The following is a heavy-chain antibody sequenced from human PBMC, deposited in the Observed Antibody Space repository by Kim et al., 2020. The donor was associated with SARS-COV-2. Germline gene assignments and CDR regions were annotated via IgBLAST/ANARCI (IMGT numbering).Heavy chain of an antibody. Sequence: GGSLRLSCVTSRFSLSDHYIDWVRQGPGKGLEWVGRSGNKASSHTTEYAASVKDRFTISRDDSKNSLYLQMNSLKTEDTAVYYCCRGYSGGPIYAFDIWGQGTGVTVXS. CDR2: SGNKASSHTT. D-gene: IGHD6-19*01. CDR3: CRGYSGGPIYAFDI. J-gene: IGHJ3*02. V-gene: IGHV3-72*01. CDR1: RFSLSDHY.